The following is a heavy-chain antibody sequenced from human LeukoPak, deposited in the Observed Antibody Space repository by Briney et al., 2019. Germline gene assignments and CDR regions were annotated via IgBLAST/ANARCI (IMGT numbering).Heavy chain of an antibody. D-gene: IGHD3-10*01. CDR2: IWYDGSNK. J-gene: IGHJ5*02. CDR3: ARAVSMVRGVIMYNWFDP. Sequence: GRSLRLSRAASGFTFSSYGMHWVRQAPGKGLEWVAVIWYDGSNKYYADSVKGRFTISRDNSKNTLYLQMNSLRAEDTAVYYCARAVSMVRGVIMYNWFDPWGQGTLVTVSS. V-gene: IGHV3-33*01. CDR1: GFTFSSYG.